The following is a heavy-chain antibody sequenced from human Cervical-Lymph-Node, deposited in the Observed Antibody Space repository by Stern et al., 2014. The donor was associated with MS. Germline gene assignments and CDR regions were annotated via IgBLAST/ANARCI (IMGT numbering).Heavy chain of an antibody. CDR2: INPSGGST. CDR1: GYTFTSYY. Sequence: QMQLVQSGAEVKKPGASVKVSCKASGYTFTSYYMHWVRQAPGQGLEWMGIINPSGGSTSYAQKFQGRVTMTRDTSTSTVYMELSSLRSEDTAVYYCARARVTMIVVAGFDPWGQGTLVTVSS. D-gene: IGHD3-22*01. J-gene: IGHJ5*02. V-gene: IGHV1-46*01. CDR3: ARARVTMIVVAGFDP.